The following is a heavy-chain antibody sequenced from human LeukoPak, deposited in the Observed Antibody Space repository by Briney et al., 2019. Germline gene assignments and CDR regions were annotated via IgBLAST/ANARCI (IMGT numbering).Heavy chain of an antibody. J-gene: IGHJ4*02. CDR2: ISSSSSYI. Sequence: GGSLRLSCAASGFTFSSYSMNWVRQAPGKGPEWVSSISSSSSYIYYADSVKGRFTISRDNAKNSLYLQMNSLRAEDTAVYYCARVRSGTTNDYWGQGTLVTVSS. CDR3: ARVRSGTTNDY. CDR1: GFTFSSYS. V-gene: IGHV3-21*01. D-gene: IGHD1-7*01.